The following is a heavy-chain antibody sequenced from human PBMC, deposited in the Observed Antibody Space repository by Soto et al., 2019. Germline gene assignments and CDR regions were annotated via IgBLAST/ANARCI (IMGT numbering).Heavy chain of an antibody. V-gene: IGHV1-2*02. Sequence: QAQLVQSGAEVKKPGASVKVSCKTSGYTFTAYYIHWVRQAPGQGLEWVGWINPKTGDTKYAQKFQGRVTMTVYTSITTAYMELGRLRSDDTAGYYCARQLAYCGGDCYTEPIDYWGQGTLVTVSS. CDR3: ARQLAYCGGDCYTEPIDY. CDR1: GYTFTAYY. D-gene: IGHD2-21*02. CDR2: INPKTGDT. J-gene: IGHJ4*02.